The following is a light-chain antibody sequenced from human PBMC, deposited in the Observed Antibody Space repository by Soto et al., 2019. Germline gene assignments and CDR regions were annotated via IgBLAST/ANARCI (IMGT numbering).Light chain of an antibody. CDR1: SSNIGAGHD. J-gene: IGLJ3*02. CDR2: GDR. V-gene: IGLV1-40*01. Sequence: QSVLTQPPSVSGAPGQRVTISCTGSSSNIGAGHDVHWYQQVPGTAPKLLIYGDRIRPSGVPDRFSGSKSGTSASLAITGLQAADEADYYCQSYDSSLSGSVFGGGTQLTVL. CDR3: QSYDSSLSGSV.